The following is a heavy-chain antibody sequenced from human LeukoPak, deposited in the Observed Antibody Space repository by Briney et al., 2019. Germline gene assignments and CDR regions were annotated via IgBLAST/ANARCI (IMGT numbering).Heavy chain of an antibody. CDR3: ARRDDFWSGYFPSIYYYYGMDV. CDR2: FDPEDGET. CDR1: GYTLTELS. J-gene: IGHJ6*02. D-gene: IGHD3-3*01. V-gene: IGHV1-24*01. Sequence: ASVKVSCKVSGYTLTELSMHWVRQAPGKGLEWMGGFDPEDGETIYAQKFQGRVTMTEDTSTDTAYMELSSLRSEDTAVYYCARRDDFWSGYFPSIYYYYGMDVWGQGTTVTVSS.